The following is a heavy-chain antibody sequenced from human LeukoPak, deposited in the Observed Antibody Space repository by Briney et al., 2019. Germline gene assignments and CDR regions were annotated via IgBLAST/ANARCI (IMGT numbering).Heavy chain of an antibody. D-gene: IGHD3-9*01. CDR2: ISDSGDGT. J-gene: IGHJ4*02. CDR3: AKDPGPIFSYYFDY. Sequence: GGSLRLSCAASGFTFSRYAMSWVRQAPGKGLEWVSGISDSGDGTYYADSVKGRFTISRDNSKNTLYLQMNSLRAEDTAVYYCAKDPGPIFSYYFDYWGQGILVTVSS. CDR1: GFTFSRYA. V-gene: IGHV3-23*01.